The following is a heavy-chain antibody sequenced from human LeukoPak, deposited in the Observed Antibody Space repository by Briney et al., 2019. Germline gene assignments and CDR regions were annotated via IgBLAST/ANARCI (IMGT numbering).Heavy chain of an antibody. CDR1: GGSFSGNY. V-gene: IGHV4-34*01. D-gene: IGHD5-18*01. CDR2: INDVGNT. Sequence: PSETLSLTCAVSGGSFSGNYGSWIRQPPGKGLEWLGEINDVGNTNYAPSLKSRITISVDTSKSQFSLNLSSVTAADTAIYYCATRRAYRSPVGYWGQGTLVTVSS. J-gene: IGHJ4*02. CDR3: ATRRAYRSPVGY.